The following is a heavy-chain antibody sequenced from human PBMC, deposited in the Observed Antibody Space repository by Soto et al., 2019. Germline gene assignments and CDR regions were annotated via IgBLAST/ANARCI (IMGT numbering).Heavy chain of an antibody. J-gene: IGHJ4*02. CDR2: INAGNGNT. CDR1: GYTFTSYA. D-gene: IGHD3-22*01. V-gene: IGHV1-3*01. Sequence: ASVKVSCKASGYTFTSYAMHWVRQAPGQRLEWMGWINAGNGNTKYSQKFQGRVTITRDTSASTAYMELSSLRSEDTAVYYCARDYYDSSGYYTIDYWGQGTLVTVSS. CDR3: ARDYYDSSGYYTIDY.